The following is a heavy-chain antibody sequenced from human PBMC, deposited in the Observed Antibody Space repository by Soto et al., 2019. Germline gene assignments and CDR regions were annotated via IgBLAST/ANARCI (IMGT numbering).Heavy chain of an antibody. Sequence: PSETLSLTCTVSGGSIISGDYYWSWIRQPPGKGLEWIGYIYYSGSTYYNPSLKSRVTISVDTSKNQFSLKLSSVTAADTAVYYCAKTPTYSNYAFDYWGQGTLVTVSS. CDR1: GGSIISGDYY. V-gene: IGHV4-30-4*01. D-gene: IGHD4-4*01. CDR3: AKTPTYSNYAFDY. J-gene: IGHJ4*02. CDR2: IYYSGST.